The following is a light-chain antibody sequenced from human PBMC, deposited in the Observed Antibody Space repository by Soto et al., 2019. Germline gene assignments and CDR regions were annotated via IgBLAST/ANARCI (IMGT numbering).Light chain of an antibody. Sequence: EIVMTQSPATLSVSPGETATVSCRASQSVRSDLAWYQQKPGQAPRLLVYGASTRAIGIPARFSGGGSGTEFTLTISSLQSEDFAVYYCQQYNKWPPRTFGQGTKVEIK. CDR1: QSVRSD. CDR2: GAS. J-gene: IGKJ1*01. CDR3: QQYNKWPPRT. V-gene: IGKV3-15*01.